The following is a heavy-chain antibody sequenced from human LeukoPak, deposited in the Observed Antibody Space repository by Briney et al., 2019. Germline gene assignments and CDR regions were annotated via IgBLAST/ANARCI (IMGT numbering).Heavy chain of an antibody. V-gene: IGHV4-59*11. J-gene: IGHJ4*02. CDR1: GDPISRLY. CDR2: NSYRGTT. D-gene: IGHD5-24*01. Sequence: SETLALPRTFSGDPISRLYASGVPDPPGKGLEWIGYNSYRGTTNYNPSLKSRVTISVDTSKNQFFLKLSSVTAADTAVYYCARASETATIVYYWGQGTLVTVSS. CDR3: ARASETATIVYY.